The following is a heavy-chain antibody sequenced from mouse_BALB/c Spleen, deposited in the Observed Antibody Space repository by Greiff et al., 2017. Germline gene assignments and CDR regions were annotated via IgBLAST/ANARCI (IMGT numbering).Heavy chain of an antibody. CDR1: GFTFNTYA. Sequence: EVQVVESGGGLVQPKGSLKLSCAASGFTFNTYAMNWVRQAPGKGVEWVARIRSKSNNYATYYADSVKDRFTISRDDSQSMLYLQMNNLKTEDTAMYYCVRHVDGYYVWAMDYWGQGTSVTVSS. CDR3: VRHVDGYYVWAMDY. CDR2: IRSKSNNYAT. D-gene: IGHD2-3*01. V-gene: IGHV10-1*02. J-gene: IGHJ4*01.